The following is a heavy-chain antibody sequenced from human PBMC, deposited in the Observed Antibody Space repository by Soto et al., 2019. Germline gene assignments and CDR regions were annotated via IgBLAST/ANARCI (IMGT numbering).Heavy chain of an antibody. J-gene: IGHJ6*03. CDR1: GGSISSSSYY. CDR3: ARVEGKAWFGELLEAYMDV. D-gene: IGHD3-10*01. Sequence: PSETLSLTCTVSGGSISSSSYYWGWIRQPPGKGLEWIGSIYYSGSTYHNPSLKSRVTISVDTSKNQFSLKLSSVTAADTAVYYCARVEGKAWFGELLEAYMDVWGKGTTVTVSS. CDR2: IYYSGST. V-gene: IGHV4-39*01.